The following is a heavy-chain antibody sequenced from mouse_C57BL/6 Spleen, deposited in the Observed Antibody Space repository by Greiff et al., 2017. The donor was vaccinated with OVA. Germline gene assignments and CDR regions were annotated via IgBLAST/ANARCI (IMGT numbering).Heavy chain of an antibody. J-gene: IGHJ3*01. CDR3: AREGDYGGFAY. V-gene: IGHV3-6*01. CDR1: GYSITSGYY. CDR2: ISYDGSN. Sequence: EVKLMESGPGLVKPSQSLSLTCSVTGYSITSGYYWNWIRQFPGNKLEWMGYISYDGSNNYNPSLKNRISITRDTSKNQFFLKLNSVTTEDTATHYCAREGDYGGFAYWGQGTLVTVSA. D-gene: IGHD2-4*01.